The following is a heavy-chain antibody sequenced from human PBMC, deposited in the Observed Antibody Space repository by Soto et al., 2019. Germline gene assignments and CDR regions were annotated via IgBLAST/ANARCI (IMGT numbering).Heavy chain of an antibody. D-gene: IGHD6-6*01. V-gene: IGHV4-31*03. J-gene: IGHJ4*02. Sequence: QVQLQESGPGLVKPSQTLSLTCTVSGGSISSGGYYWSWIRQHPGKGLEWIGYIYYSGSTYYNPSLKSRVTISVDTSKNQFSLQLSSVTAADTAVYYCARAPLSMERVRSTYYFDYWGQGTLVTVSS. CDR3: ARAPLSMERVRSTYYFDY. CDR2: IYYSGST. CDR1: GGSISSGGYY.